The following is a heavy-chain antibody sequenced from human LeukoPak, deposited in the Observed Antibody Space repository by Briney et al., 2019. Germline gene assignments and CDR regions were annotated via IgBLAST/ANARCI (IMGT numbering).Heavy chain of an antibody. D-gene: IGHD3-22*01. CDR2: IYYSGST. Sequence: SETLSLTCTVSGGSISSSRYYWGWIRQPPGKGLEWIGSIYYSGSTYYNPSLKSRVTISVDTSKNQFSLKLSSVTAADTAVYYCARDDSSGYYTRFDPWGQGTLVTVSS. CDR3: ARDDSSGYYTRFDP. V-gene: IGHV4-39*01. CDR1: GGSISSSRYY. J-gene: IGHJ5*02.